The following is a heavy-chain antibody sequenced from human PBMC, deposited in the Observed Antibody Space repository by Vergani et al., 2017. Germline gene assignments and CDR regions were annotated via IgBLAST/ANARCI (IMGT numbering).Heavy chain of an antibody. V-gene: IGHV4-39*01. CDR2: IYYSGST. Sequence: QLQLQESGPGLVKPSETLSLTCTVSGGSISSSSYYWGWIRQPPGEGLEWMGSIYYSGSTYYNPSLKSRVTIAVDTSKNQFSLKLSSVTAADTAVYYCARFYSSSWYFRGPFDYWGQGTLVTVSS. J-gene: IGHJ4*02. CDR3: ARFYSSSWYFRGPFDY. D-gene: IGHD6-13*01. CDR1: GGSISSSSYY.